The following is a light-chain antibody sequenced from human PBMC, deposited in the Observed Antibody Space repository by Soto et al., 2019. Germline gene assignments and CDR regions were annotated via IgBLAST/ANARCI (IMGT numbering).Light chain of an antibody. J-gene: IGKJ1*01. CDR2: DAS. CDR1: QSIRSW. CDR3: QQSYSTPT. V-gene: IGKV1-5*01. Sequence: DIQMTQSPSTLSASVGDRVTITRRSSQSIRSWLAWYQQKPAKAAKVLIYDASSLESGVPSRFSGSGSGTEFTLNISSLQPDEFATHYCQQSYSTPTCGQGTKVDIK.